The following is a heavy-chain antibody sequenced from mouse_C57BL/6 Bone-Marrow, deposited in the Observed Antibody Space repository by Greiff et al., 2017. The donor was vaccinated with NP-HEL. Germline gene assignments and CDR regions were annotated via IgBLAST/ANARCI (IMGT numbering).Heavy chain of an antibody. D-gene: IGHD1-1*01. CDR1: GYSFTGYY. CDR3: ASRDYGSSYGFAY. J-gene: IGHJ3*01. Sequence: VQLQQSGPELVKPGASVKISCKASGYSFTGYYMNWVKQSPEKSLEWIGEINPSTGGTTYNQKFKAKATLTVDKSSSTAYMQLKSLTSEDSAVYYCASRDYGSSYGFAYWGQGTLVTVSA. CDR2: INPSTGGT. V-gene: IGHV1-42*01.